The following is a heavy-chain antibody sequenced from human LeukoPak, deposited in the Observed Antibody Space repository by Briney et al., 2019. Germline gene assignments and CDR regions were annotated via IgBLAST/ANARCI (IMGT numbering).Heavy chain of an antibody. CDR2: IQKDGGSK. CDR1: GFTFSNYV. J-gene: IGHJ4*02. Sequence: PGGSLRLSCAVSGFTFSNYVMKWVRQARGKGLEWVTFIQKDGGSKFYADSVKGRFTISRDNSKKTVYLQMSSLTIEDTAVYYCAKEPGEGGSAFDYWGQGTLVTVYS. CDR3: AKEPGEGGSAFDY. D-gene: IGHD3-16*01. V-gene: IGHV3-30*02.